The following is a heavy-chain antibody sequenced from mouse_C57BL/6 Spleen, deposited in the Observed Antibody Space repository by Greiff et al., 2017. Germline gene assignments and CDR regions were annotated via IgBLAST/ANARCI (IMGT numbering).Heavy chain of an antibody. CDR3: ARLYYSNRGFAY. J-gene: IGHJ3*01. Sequence: EVKLVESGGGLVQPGGSLKLSCAASGFTFSDYYMYWVRQTPEKRLEWVAYISNGGGSTYYPDTVKGRFTISRDNAKNTLYLQMSRLTSEDTAMYYWARLYYSNRGFAYWGQGTLVTVSA. CDR1: GFTFSDYY. CDR2: ISNGGGST. D-gene: IGHD2-5*01. V-gene: IGHV5-12*01.